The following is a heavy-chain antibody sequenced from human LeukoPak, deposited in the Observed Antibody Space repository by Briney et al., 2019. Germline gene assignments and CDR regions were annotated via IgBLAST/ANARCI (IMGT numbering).Heavy chain of an antibody. CDR3: VRGGKARVVVVPAAIDY. Sequence: SETLSLTCAVYGGSFSGYYWSWIRQPPGKGLEWIGEINHSGSTNYNPSLKSRVTISVDTSKNQFSLKLSSVTAADTAVYYCVRGGKARVVVVPAAIDYWGQGTLVTVSS. D-gene: IGHD2-2*01. CDR2: INHSGST. J-gene: IGHJ4*02. CDR1: GGSFSGYY. V-gene: IGHV4-34*01.